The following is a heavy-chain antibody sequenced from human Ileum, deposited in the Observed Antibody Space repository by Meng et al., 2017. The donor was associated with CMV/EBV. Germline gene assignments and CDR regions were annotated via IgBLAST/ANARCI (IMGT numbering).Heavy chain of an antibody. CDR2: ITYSGTT. V-gene: IGHV4-39*07. J-gene: IGHJ4*02. CDR1: GASICSGDYF. CDR3: VRASITMINY. Sequence: LQRPGRGPGRVNPPETLSLTCTVSGASICSGDYFWGWIRQPPKGLEWVASITYSGTTYYNPSLKSRVTMSVDTSKNQFSLKLNSVTAADTAVYYCVRASITMINYWGQGTLVTVSS. D-gene: IGHD3-22*01.